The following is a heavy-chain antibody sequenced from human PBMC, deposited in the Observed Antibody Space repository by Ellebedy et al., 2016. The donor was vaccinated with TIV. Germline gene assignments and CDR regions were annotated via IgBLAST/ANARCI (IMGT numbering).Heavy chain of an antibody. CDR2: ISTSSTYM. D-gene: IGHD1-26*01. CDR1: GFTINSYT. V-gene: IGHV3-21*04. CDR3: ARGYSGSYLFDY. Sequence: GESLKISCAASGFTINSYTMHWVRQAPGEGLEWVSSISTSSTYMYYADSVKGRFAISRDNAKSSLYLQMNSLRAEDTAVYYCARGYSGSYLFDYWGQGTLVTVSS. J-gene: IGHJ4*02.